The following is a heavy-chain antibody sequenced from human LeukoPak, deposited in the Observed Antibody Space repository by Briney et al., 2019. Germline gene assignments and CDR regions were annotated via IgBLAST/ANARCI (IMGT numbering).Heavy chain of an antibody. CDR2: INGGNGNT. CDR1: GYTFINYA. Sequence: ASVKVSCKASGYTFINYAMHWVRQAPGQRLEWMGWINGGNGNTKYSQEFQGRVTITRDTSASIAYMELNSLRSEDMAVYYCEREGAYIGGRYPFEYWGQGTLVTFSS. J-gene: IGHJ4*02. CDR3: EREGAYIGGRYPFEY. V-gene: IGHV1-3*03. D-gene: IGHD1-26*01.